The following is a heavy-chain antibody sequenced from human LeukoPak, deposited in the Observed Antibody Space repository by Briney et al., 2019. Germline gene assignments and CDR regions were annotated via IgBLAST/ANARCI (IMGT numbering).Heavy chain of an antibody. D-gene: IGHD2-2*02. Sequence: ASVKVSCKASGYTFTSYAMHWVRQAPGQRLEWVGWINAGNGNTQYSQKFQGRVTFTRDTSASTAYMELSSLRSEDTAVHYCARGLPFSKGSCYTPWGQGTLVTVSS. J-gene: IGHJ5*02. CDR3: ARGLPFSKGSCYTP. CDR1: GYTFTSYA. V-gene: IGHV1-3*01. CDR2: INAGNGNT.